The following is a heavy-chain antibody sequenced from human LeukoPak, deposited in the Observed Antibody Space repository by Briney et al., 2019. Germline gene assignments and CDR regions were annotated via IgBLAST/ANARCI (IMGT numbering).Heavy chain of an antibody. CDR3: ARSSITGTTPDY. Sequence: PSETLSLTCAVYGGSFSGYYWSWIRQPPGKGLEWIGEINHSGSTNYNPSLKSRVTISVDTSKNQFSLKLSSVTAADTAVYYCARSSITGTTPDYWGQGTLVTVSS. D-gene: IGHD1-7*01. V-gene: IGHV4-34*01. J-gene: IGHJ4*02. CDR2: INHSGST. CDR1: GGSFSGYY.